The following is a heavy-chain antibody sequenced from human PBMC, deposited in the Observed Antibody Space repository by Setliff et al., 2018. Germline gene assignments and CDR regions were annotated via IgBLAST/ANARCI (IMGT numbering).Heavy chain of an antibody. D-gene: IGHD2-2*01. CDR1: GGSISSGGYY. CDR2: IYYSGST. Sequence: SETLSLTCTVSGGSISSGGYYWSWIRQHPGKGLEWIGYIYYSGSTYYNPSLKSRVTISVDTSKNQFSLKLNYVTAADTAVYYCARALGYCSRTSCYADAFDIWGQGTMVTV. CDR3: ARALGYCSRTSCYADAFDI. J-gene: IGHJ3*02. V-gene: IGHV4-31*03.